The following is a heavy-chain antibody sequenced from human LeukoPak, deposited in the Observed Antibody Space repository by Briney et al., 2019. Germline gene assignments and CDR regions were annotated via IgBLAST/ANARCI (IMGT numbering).Heavy chain of an antibody. J-gene: IGHJ4*02. Sequence: GGSLRLSCAASGFTFSSYSMNWVRQAPGKGLEWVSSISSSSSYIYYADSVKGRFTISRDNAKNSPYLQMNSLRAEDTAVYYCARDHEADTYYFDYWGQGTLVTVSS. V-gene: IGHV3-21*01. CDR2: ISSSSSYI. CDR1: GFTFSSYS. CDR3: ARDHEADTYYFDY.